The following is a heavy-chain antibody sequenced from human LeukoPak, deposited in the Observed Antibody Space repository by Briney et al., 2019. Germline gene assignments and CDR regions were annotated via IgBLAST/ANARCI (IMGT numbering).Heavy chain of an antibody. D-gene: IGHD4-11*01. J-gene: IGHJ4*02. Sequence: KASQTLSLTCTVSGDSMTRGGYYWSWVRQHPGKGLEWIGFNYHSGTTFYNPSLEGRAAISVDTSQNQFSLKLTSVTAADTAVYYCARAVDYRNYFDYWGQGTLVTVSS. CDR2: NYHSGTT. CDR1: GDSMTRGGYY. V-gene: IGHV4-31*03. CDR3: ARAVDYRNYFDY.